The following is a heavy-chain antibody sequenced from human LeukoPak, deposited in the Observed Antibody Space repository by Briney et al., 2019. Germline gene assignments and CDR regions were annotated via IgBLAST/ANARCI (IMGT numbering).Heavy chain of an antibody. J-gene: IGHJ4*02. D-gene: IGHD3-10*01. CDR2: INYSGST. CDR3: ARGRTGITMVRGVIQKSLYYFDY. Sequence: SETLSLTCAVYGGSFSGYYWSCIRQPPRKGLEWIGDINYSGSTNYNPSLKSRVTISVDTSKNQFSLKLSSVTAADTAVYYCARGRTGITMVRGVIQKSLYYFDYWGQGTLFTVSS. V-gene: IGHV4-34*01. CDR1: GGSFSGYY.